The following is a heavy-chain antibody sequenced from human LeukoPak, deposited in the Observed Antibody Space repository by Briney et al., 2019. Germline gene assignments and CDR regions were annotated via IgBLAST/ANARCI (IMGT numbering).Heavy chain of an antibody. J-gene: IGHJ4*02. V-gene: IGHV3-7*05. CDR1: GFTFSNYW. Sequence: GGSLRLSCAASGFTFSNYWMSWVRQAPGKGLEWVASIKQDGSEKYYVDSVKGRFTISRDNAKNSLYLQMNSLRAEDTALYYCAREDQPRGTFDYWGQGILVTVSS. D-gene: IGHD2-15*01. CDR2: IKQDGSEK. CDR3: AREDQPRGTFDY.